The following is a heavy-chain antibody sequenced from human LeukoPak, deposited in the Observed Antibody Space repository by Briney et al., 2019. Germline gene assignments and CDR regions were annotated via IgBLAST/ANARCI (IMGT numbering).Heavy chain of an antibody. CDR2: IYSGGTT. D-gene: IGHD1-26*01. Sequence: GGSLRLSCAASGFTVSSNYMSWVRQAPGKGLEWVSLIYSGGTTYYADSVKGRLTISRDTSKNTLYLQMNSLRAEDTAVYYCANTIRGSSYWYFDLWGRGTLVTVSS. CDR3: ANTIRGSSYWYFDL. V-gene: IGHV3-66*01. J-gene: IGHJ2*01. CDR1: GFTVSSNY.